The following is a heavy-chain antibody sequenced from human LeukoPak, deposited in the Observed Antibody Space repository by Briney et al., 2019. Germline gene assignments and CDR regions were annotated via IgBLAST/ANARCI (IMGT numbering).Heavy chain of an antibody. V-gene: IGHV4-39*01. Sequence: SETLSLTCTVSGVSISTSSYYWGWIRQPPGKGLEWIGGIYYSGSTYYNPSLKSRVTISVDTSKNQFSLKLSSVIAAHNDLYYCASHRWVAAAVYSFDYWGQGTLVTVSP. CDR2: IYYSGST. CDR1: GVSISTSSYY. J-gene: IGHJ4*02. CDR3: ASHRWVAAAVYSFDY. D-gene: IGHD6-13*01.